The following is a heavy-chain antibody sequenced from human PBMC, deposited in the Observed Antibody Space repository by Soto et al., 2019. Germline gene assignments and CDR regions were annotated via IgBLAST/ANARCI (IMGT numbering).Heavy chain of an antibody. CDR1: GYTFTNYA. CDR3: ARDSQYSTSWQRFDS. J-gene: IGHJ4*02. V-gene: IGHV1-18*01. Sequence: QVQLVQSGGELKKPGASVKVSCKASGYTFTNYAISWVRQAPGRGLEWMGWVNTYNGNTNYAQIFQGRVPMTTDTSTGTAYMELRSLKSDDSAIYYCARDSQYSTSWQRFDSWGQGTLVTVSS. D-gene: IGHD6-13*01. CDR2: VNTYNGNT.